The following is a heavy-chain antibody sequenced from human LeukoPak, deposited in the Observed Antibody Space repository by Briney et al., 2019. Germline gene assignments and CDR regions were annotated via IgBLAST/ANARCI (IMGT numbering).Heavy chain of an antibody. V-gene: IGHV1-2*02. CDR3: ARVMYYGSGSYPPHLYYFDY. D-gene: IGHD3-10*01. Sequence: ASVKVSCKASGYTFTGYYMHWVRQAPGQGLEWMGWINPNSGGTNYAQKFQGRVTMTRDTSISTAYMELSRLRSDDTAVYYCARVMYYGSGSYPPHLYYFDYWGQGTLVTVSS. J-gene: IGHJ4*02. CDR2: INPNSGGT. CDR1: GYTFTGYY.